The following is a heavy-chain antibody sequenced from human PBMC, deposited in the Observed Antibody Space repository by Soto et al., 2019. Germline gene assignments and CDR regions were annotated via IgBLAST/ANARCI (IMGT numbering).Heavy chain of an antibody. D-gene: IGHD2-21*02. Sequence: QVQLVQSGAEVKKPGASVKVSCKASGYTFTSYDINWVRQATGQGLEWMGWMNPNSGNTGYAQKFQGRVTMTRNTSXSXXYMELSSLRSEDTAVYYWSGGFPYCGGDCYPGSAYWGQGTLVTVSS. CDR3: SGGFPYCGGDCYPGSAY. CDR1: GYTFTSYD. CDR2: MNPNSGNT. V-gene: IGHV1-8*01. J-gene: IGHJ4*02.